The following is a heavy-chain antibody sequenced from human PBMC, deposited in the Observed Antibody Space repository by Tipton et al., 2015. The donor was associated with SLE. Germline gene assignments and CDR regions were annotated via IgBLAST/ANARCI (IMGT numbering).Heavy chain of an antibody. Sequence: TLSLTCAVYGGSFSGYYWSWIRPPPGKGLEWIGEINHSGSTNYNPSLESRVTISVDTSKNQFSLKLSSVTAADTAVYYCARGEQWLVFAFDIWGQGTMVTVSS. CDR1: GGSFSGYY. CDR2: INHSGST. CDR3: ARGEQWLVFAFDI. D-gene: IGHD6-19*01. J-gene: IGHJ3*02. V-gene: IGHV4-34*01.